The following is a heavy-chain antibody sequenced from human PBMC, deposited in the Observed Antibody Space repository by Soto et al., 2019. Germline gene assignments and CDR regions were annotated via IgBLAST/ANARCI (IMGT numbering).Heavy chain of an antibody. CDR1: GFTFSSYA. CDR3: AKVERPNYYDSSGSVIDY. Sequence: GGSLRLSCAASGFTFSSYAMSWVRQAPGKGLEWVSAISGSGGSTYYADSVKGRFTISRDNSKNTLYLQMNSLRAEDTAVYYCAKVERPNYYDSSGSVIDYWGQGTLVTVSS. V-gene: IGHV3-23*01. J-gene: IGHJ4*02. CDR2: ISGSGGST. D-gene: IGHD3-22*01.